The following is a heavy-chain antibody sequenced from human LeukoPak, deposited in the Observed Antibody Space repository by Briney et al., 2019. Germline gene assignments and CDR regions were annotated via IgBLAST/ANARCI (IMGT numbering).Heavy chain of an antibody. D-gene: IGHD1-14*01. CDR3: ARQVSQQRAFDI. J-gene: IGHJ3*02. CDR1: GFTFGDYA. Sequence: PGGSLRLSCTASGFTFGDYAMSWVRQAPGKGLEWVGFIRSKAYGGTTEYAASVKGRFTISRDDSKSIAYLQMNSLKTEDTAVYYCARQVSQQRAFDIWGQGTMVTVSS. CDR2: IRSKAYGGTT. V-gene: IGHV3-49*04.